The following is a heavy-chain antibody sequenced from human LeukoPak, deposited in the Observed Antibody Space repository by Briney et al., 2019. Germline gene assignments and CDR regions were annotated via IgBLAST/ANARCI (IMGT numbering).Heavy chain of an antibody. Sequence: PSETLSLTCTVSGGSISSYYWSWIRQPPGKGLEWIGSIYYSGSTNYNSSLKSRVTISVDTSKNKFSLKLSSVTAADTAVYYCARDDIAALDAFDIWGQGTMVTVSS. V-gene: IGHV4-59*12. CDR1: GGSISSYY. D-gene: IGHD6-13*01. CDR2: IYYSGST. CDR3: ARDDIAALDAFDI. J-gene: IGHJ3*02.